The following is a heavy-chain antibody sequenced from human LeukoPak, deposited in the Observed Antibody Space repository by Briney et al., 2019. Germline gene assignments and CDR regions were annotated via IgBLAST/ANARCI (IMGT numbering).Heavy chain of an antibody. V-gene: IGHV4-61*03. J-gene: IGHJ5*02. CDR3: ARGRYSGYDFWFDP. Sequence: PSETLSLTCTVSGGSIRTGGSVSSYYWNWIRQPPGKGLEWIGYIYSSGSTNYNPSLKGRVTMSADTSRNHFSLRLSSVTAADTAVYYCARGRYSGYDFWFDPWGQGTLVTVSS. D-gene: IGHD5-12*01. CDR1: GGSIRTGGSVSSYY. CDR2: IYSSGST.